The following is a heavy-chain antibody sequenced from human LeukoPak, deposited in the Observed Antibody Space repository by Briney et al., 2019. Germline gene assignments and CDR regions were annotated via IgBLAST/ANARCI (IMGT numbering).Heavy chain of an antibody. V-gene: IGHV1-2*02. CDR1: GYTFTGYY. J-gene: IGHJ4*02. D-gene: IGHD2-15*01. CDR3: ACCSGGSCYSGHGFDY. Sequence: ASVKVSCKASGYTFTGYYMHWVRQAPGQGLEWMGWINPNSGGTNYAQKFQGRVTMTRDTSISTAYMELSRLRSDDTAVYYCACCSGGSCYSGHGFDYWGQGTLVTVSS. CDR2: INPNSGGT.